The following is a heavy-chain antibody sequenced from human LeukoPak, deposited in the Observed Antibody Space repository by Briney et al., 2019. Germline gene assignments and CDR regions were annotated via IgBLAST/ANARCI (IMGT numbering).Heavy chain of an antibody. CDR1: GGSISSYY. Sequence: PSETLSLTCTVSGGSISSYYWSWIRQPPGKGLEWIGYIYYSGSTNYNPSLKSRVTISVDTSKNQFSLKLSSVTAADTAVYYCARDGRYAAAAGFDAFDIWGQGTMVTVSS. D-gene: IGHD6-13*01. J-gene: IGHJ3*02. CDR3: ARDGRYAAAAGFDAFDI. V-gene: IGHV4-59*01. CDR2: IYYSGST.